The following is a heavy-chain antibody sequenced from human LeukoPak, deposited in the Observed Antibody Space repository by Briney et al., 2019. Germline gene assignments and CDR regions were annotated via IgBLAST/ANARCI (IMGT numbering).Heavy chain of an antibody. Sequence: LETLSLTCTVSGGSISSSDYYWGWIRQPPGKGLEWIGSIYFGGSTYHNPSLKSRVTISVDTSMNQFSLKLSFVTTADTAVYYCARALGYCSGGSCTRGYNWFDPWGQGTLVTVSS. CDR1: GGSISSSDYY. V-gene: IGHV4-39*01. CDR3: ARALGYCSGGSCTRGYNWFDP. D-gene: IGHD2-15*01. J-gene: IGHJ5*02. CDR2: IYFGGST.